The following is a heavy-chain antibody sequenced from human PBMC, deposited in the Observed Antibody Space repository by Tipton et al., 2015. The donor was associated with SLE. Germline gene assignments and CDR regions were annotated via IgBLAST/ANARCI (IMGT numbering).Heavy chain of an antibody. D-gene: IGHD6-13*01. Sequence: SLRLSCAASGFTFSSYAMSWVRQAPGKGLEWVSAISGSGGSTYYADSVKGRFTISRDNSKNTLYLQMNSLRAEDTAVYYCATTGYSSSWFFDDWGQGTLVTVSS. V-gene: IGHV3-23*01. J-gene: IGHJ4*02. CDR2: ISGSGGST. CDR3: ATTGYSSSWFFDD. CDR1: GFTFSSYA.